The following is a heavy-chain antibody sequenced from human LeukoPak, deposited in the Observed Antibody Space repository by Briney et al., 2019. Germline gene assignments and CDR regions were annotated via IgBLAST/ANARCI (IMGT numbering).Heavy chain of an antibody. CDR2: IRSKANSYAT. CDR1: GFTFSGSA. V-gene: IGHV3-73*01. CDR3: TRPAIRDSSSLRDYYYYMDV. Sequence: GGSLRLSCAASGFTFSGSAMHWVRQASGKGLEWVGRIRSKANSYATAYAASVKGRFTISRDDSKNTAYLQMNSLKTEDTAVYYCTRPAIRDSSSLRDYYYYMDVWGKGTTVTVSS. J-gene: IGHJ6*03. D-gene: IGHD6-13*01.